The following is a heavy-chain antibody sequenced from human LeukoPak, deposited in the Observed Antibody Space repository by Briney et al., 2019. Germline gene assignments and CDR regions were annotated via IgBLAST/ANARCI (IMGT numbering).Heavy chain of an antibody. J-gene: IGHJ4*02. CDR2: INPNSGGT. CDR1: GYTFTGYY. D-gene: IGHD3-22*01. Sequence: ASVKVSCKASGYTFTGYYMHWVRQAPGQGLEWMGWINPNSGGTNYAQKFQGRVTMTRDTSISTACMELSRLRSDDTAVYYCYYYDSSGHDYWGQGTLVTVSS. CDR3: YYYDSSGHDY. V-gene: IGHV1-2*02.